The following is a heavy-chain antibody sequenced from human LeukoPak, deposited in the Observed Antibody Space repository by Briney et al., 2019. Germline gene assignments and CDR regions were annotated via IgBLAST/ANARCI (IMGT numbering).Heavy chain of an antibody. CDR2: INWNGGST. CDR3: ARVGGSSGWSYYFDY. J-gene: IGHJ4*02. D-gene: IGHD6-19*01. Sequence: AGGSLRLSCAASGFTFDDYGMSWVRQAPGKGLEWVSGINWNGGSTGYADSVKGRFTISRDNAKNSLYLQMNSLRAEDTALYYCARVGGSSGWSYYFDYWGQGTLVTVSS. CDR1: GFTFDDYG. V-gene: IGHV3-20*04.